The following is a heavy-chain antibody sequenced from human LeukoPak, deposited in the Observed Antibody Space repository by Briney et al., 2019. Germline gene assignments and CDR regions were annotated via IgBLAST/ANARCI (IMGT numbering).Heavy chain of an antibody. Sequence: GASVTVSCKASGYTFTSYAMHWVRQAPGQRLEWMGWINAGNGNTKYSQKFQGRVTITRDTSASTAYMELSSLRSEDTAVYYCARDMQWLAKGIDYWGQGTLVTVSS. V-gene: IGHV1-3*01. CDR3: ARDMQWLAKGIDY. CDR2: INAGNGNT. J-gene: IGHJ4*02. CDR1: GYTFTSYA. D-gene: IGHD6-19*01.